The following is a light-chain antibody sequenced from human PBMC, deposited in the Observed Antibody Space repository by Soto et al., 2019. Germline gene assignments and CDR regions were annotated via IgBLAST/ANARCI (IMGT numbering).Light chain of an antibody. CDR1: QDINSY. Sequence: IQLTQSPSSLSASIGDRVTITCRASQDINSYLAWYQQRPGKAPNLLIYEASILQRGVPSRFSGSNSGTDFTLTISSLQAEDFATYYCQQTRSYPSTFGGGTKVDIK. J-gene: IGKJ4*01. CDR3: QQTRSYPST. CDR2: EAS. V-gene: IGKV1-9*01.